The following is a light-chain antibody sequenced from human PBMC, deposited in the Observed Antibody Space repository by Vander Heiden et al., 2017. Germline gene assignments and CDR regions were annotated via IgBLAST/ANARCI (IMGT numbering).Light chain of an antibody. CDR3: QQYDNSPYT. Sequence: EIVLTQSPGTLSLSPGERATLSCRASRSVSRSYLAWYQQKPGQAPRLLIYGASSRATGIPDRFSGSGSVTDFTLTISRLEPEDFAVYYCQQYDNSPYTFGQGTKLEIK. J-gene: IGKJ2*01. V-gene: IGKV3-20*01. CDR2: GAS. CDR1: RSVSRSY.